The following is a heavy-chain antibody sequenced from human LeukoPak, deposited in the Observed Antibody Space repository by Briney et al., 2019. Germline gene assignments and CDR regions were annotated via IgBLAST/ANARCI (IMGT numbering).Heavy chain of an antibody. D-gene: IGHD3-10*01. V-gene: IGHV4-38-2*02. CDR2: IYHSGST. J-gene: IGHJ5*02. CDR3: ARDGYSDYYGSGGQGWFDP. Sequence: PSETLSLTCTVSGYSISSGYYWGWIRQPPGKGLEWIGSIYHSGSTYYNPSLKSRVTISVDTSKNQFSLELSSVTAADTAVYYCARDGYSDYYGSGGQGWFDPWGQGTLVTVSS. CDR1: GYSISSGYY.